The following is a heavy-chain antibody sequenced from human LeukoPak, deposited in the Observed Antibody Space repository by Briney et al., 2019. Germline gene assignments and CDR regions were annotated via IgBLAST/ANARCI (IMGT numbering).Heavy chain of an antibody. CDR1: GITFSSYG. J-gene: IGHJ4*02. Sequence: GGSLRLSCAASGITFSSYGMYWVRQAPGKGLEWVAVISYDGSNKLYADSVKGRFTISRDNSKNTLYLQMNSLRAEDTALYYCAKDYYGSGGQGTLVTVSS. CDR3: AKDYYGS. V-gene: IGHV3-30*18. CDR2: ISYDGSNK. D-gene: IGHD3-10*01.